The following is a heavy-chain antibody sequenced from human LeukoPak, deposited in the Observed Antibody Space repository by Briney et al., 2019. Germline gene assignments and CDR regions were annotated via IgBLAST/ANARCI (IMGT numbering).Heavy chain of an antibody. Sequence: ASVKVSCKASGYTFTYYGISWVRQAPGQGLEWMGWISVYNGNTNYAQKLQGRVTMTTDTSTSTAYMELRSLRSDDTAVYYCARGSSFGFSMGYWGQGTLVTVSS. J-gene: IGHJ4*02. CDR1: GYTFTYYG. CDR2: ISVYNGNT. CDR3: ARGSSFGFSMGY. D-gene: IGHD3-16*01. V-gene: IGHV1-18*01.